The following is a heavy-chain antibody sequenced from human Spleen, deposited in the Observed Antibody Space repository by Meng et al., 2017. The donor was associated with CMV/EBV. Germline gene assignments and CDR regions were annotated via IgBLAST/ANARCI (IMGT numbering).Heavy chain of an antibody. J-gene: IGHJ6*02. D-gene: IGHD3-10*01. CDR2: IYTSGST. V-gene: IGHV4-4*07. CDR3: ARFFSATMVRGVINYYYYYGMDV. Sequence: SETLSLTCTVSGGSISSYYWSWIRQPAGKGLEWIGRIYTSGSTNYNPSLKSRVTMSVDTSKNQFSLKLSSVTAADTAVYCCARFFSATMVRGVINYYYYYGMDVWGQGTTVTVSS. CDR1: GGSISSYY.